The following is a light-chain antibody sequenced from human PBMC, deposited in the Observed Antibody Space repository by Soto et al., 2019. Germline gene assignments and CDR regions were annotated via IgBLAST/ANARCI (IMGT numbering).Light chain of an antibody. CDR1: ESINNW. V-gene: IGKV1-5*01. J-gene: IGKJ2*01. CDR3: QQYKSYST. Sequence: DIPMTQSPSTLSASVGDRVTITCRASESINNWLAWYQQKPGKAPKLLIHGASILESGVPSRFSGTVSGTEFPLTISSLQPDDFATYYCQQYKSYSTFGQGTKVEIK. CDR2: GAS.